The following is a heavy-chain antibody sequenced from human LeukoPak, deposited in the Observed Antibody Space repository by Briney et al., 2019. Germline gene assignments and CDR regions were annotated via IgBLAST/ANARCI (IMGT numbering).Heavy chain of an antibody. CDR1: GGSISRGDYY. D-gene: IGHD3-22*01. V-gene: IGHV4-30-4*01. CDR2: IYYSGST. J-gene: IGHJ4*02. Sequence: SETLSLTCTVSGGSISRGDYYWSWIRQPPGKGLEWIRYIYYSGSTYYNPSLKSRVTISVDTSKNQFSLKLSSVTAADTAVYYCARGGTAWRGGPDYDSSGYWIDYWGQGTLVTVSS. CDR3: ARGGTAWRGGPDYDSSGYWIDY.